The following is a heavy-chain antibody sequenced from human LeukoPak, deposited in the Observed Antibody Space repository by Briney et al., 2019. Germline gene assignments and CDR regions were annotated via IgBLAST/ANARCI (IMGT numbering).Heavy chain of an antibody. D-gene: IGHD3-10*01. J-gene: IGHJ4*02. CDR3: ARPESLLWFGELSGGLDY. V-gene: IGHV1-46*01. CDR2: INPSGGST. Sequence: ASVKVSCKASGYTSTSYYMHWVRQAPGQGLEWMGIINPSGGSTSYAQKFQGRVTMTRDTSTSTVYMELSSLRSEDTAVYYCARPESLLWFGELSGGLDYWGQGTLVTVSS. CDR1: GYTSTSYY.